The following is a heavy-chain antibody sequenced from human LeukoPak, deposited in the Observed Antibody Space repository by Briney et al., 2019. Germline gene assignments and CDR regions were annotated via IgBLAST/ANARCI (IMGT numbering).Heavy chain of an antibody. V-gene: IGHV1-69*13. CDR3: ARDTHCSSTSCYLNWFDP. Sequence: SVKVSCTASGGTFSSYAISWVRQAPGQGLEWMGGIIPIFGTANYAQKFQGRVTITADESTSTAYMELSSLRSEDTAVYYCARDTHCSSTSCYLNWFDPWGQGTLVTVSS. D-gene: IGHD2-2*01. CDR1: GGTFSSYA. J-gene: IGHJ5*02. CDR2: IIPIFGTA.